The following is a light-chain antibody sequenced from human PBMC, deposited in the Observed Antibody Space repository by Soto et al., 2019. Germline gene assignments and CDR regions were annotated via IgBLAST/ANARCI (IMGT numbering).Light chain of an antibody. CDR2: DAS. Sequence: EIVLTQSPATLSLSPGERATLSCRASQSVSSYLAWYQQKPGQAPRLLIYDASNMATGIPARFSGSGSGTDFTLTISSLEPEDFAIYYGQQRSNWPPVTFGGGTKVEIK. CDR3: QQRSNWPPVT. J-gene: IGKJ4*01. V-gene: IGKV3-11*01. CDR1: QSVSSY.